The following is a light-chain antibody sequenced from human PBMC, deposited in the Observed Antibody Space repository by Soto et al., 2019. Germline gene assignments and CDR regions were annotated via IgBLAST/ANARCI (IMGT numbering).Light chain of an antibody. Sequence: QSVLTQPPSASGTPGQRVTISCSGSSYNIGSNTVNWYQQLPGTAPKLLIYNNNQRPSGVPDRFSGSKSGTSASLAISGLQSEDEADYYCAAWDDSLKGLVFGTGTKLTVL. J-gene: IGLJ1*01. CDR3: AAWDDSLKGLV. CDR2: NNN. CDR1: SYNIGSNT. V-gene: IGLV1-44*01.